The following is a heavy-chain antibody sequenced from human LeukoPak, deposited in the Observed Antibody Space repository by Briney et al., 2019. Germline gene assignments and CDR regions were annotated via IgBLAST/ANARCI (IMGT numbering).Heavy chain of an antibody. Sequence: GASVKVSCKASGGTFSSYAISWVRQAPGQGLEWMGGIIPIFGTANYAQKFQGRVTITTDESTSTAYMELSSLRSEDTAVYYCARGHIVATITLNYWGQGTLVTVSS. CDR1: GGTFSSYA. CDR2: IIPIFGTA. CDR3: ARGHIVATITLNY. D-gene: IGHD5-12*01. J-gene: IGHJ4*02. V-gene: IGHV1-69*05.